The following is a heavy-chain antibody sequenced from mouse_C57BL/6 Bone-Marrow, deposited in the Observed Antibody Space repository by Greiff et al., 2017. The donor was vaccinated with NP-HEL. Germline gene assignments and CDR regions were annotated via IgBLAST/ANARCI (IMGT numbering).Heavy chain of an antibody. D-gene: IGHD2-1*01. V-gene: IGHV1-50*01. Sequence: VQLQQPGAELVKPGASVKLSCKASGYTFTSYWMQWVKQRPGQGLEWIGEIDPSDSYTNYNQKFKGKATLTVDTSSSTAYMQLSSLTSEDSAVYYCARKGTLYYGIAWFAYWGQGTLVTVSA. CDR3: ARKGTLYYGIAWFAY. CDR1: GYTFTSYW. J-gene: IGHJ3*01. CDR2: IDPSDSYT.